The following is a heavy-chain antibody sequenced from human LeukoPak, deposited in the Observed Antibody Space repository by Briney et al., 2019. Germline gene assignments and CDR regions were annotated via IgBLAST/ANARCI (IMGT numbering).Heavy chain of an antibody. J-gene: IGHJ3*02. Sequence: SETLSLTCTVSGGSISSGGYYWSWIRQHPGKGLEWIGYTYYSGSTYYNPSLKSRVTISVDTSKNQFSLKLSSVTAADTAVYYCAREGRYYYDSSGPGDAFDIWGQGTMVTVSS. D-gene: IGHD3-22*01. CDR2: TYYSGST. V-gene: IGHV4-31*03. CDR1: GGSISSGGYY. CDR3: AREGRYYYDSSGPGDAFDI.